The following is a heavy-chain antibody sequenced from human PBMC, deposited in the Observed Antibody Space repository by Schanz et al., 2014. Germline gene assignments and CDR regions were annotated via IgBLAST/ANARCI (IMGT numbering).Heavy chain of an antibody. CDR1: GFTVSSNY. Sequence: EVQLVESGGEFIQPGGSLRLSCAASGFTVSSNYMSWVRQAPGKGLEWVAYINSGSNAIYYAESVRGRFTISRDNAKSSLYLQLNSLTAEDTAVYHCARDSRYCTGVDCKGDAFDLWGQGTLVTVSS. D-gene: IGHD2-8*02. J-gene: IGHJ3*01. CDR3: ARDSRYCTGVDCKGDAFDL. CDR2: INSGSNAI. V-gene: IGHV3-48*01.